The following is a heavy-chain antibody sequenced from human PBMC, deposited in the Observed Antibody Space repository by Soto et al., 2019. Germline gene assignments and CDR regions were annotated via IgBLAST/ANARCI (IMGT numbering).Heavy chain of an antibody. J-gene: IGHJ4*02. V-gene: IGHV1-69*06. Sequence: SVNVSCKASGGTFSSYSMSWVRQAPGQGLECMGGIIPIFGTANYAQKFQGRVTITADKSTSTAYMELSSLRSEDAAVYYCARDYYDSSGYYCLDYWGQGTLVTVSS. CDR3: ARDYYDSSGYYCLDY. CDR1: GGTFSSYS. D-gene: IGHD3-22*01. CDR2: IIPIFGTA.